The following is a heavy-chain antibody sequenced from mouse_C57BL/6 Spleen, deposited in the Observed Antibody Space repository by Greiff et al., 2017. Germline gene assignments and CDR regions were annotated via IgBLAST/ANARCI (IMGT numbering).Heavy chain of an antibody. D-gene: IGHD3-1*01. V-gene: IGHV1-39*01. Sequence: VQLQQSGPELVKPGASVKISCKASGYSFTDYNMNWVKQSNGKSLEWIGVLNPNYGTTSYNQKFKGKATLTVDQSSSTAYMQLNRLTSEDSAVYYGARFGGRKENYFEYRGQGTTRTVSS. CDR2: LNPNYGTT. CDR1: GYSFTDYN. J-gene: IGHJ2*01. CDR3: ARFGGRKENYFEY.